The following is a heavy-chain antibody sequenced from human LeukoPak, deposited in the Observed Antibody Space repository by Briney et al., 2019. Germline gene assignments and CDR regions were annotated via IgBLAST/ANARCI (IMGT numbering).Heavy chain of an antibody. CDR3: AKSAYYDSSGFYREYYFDY. D-gene: IGHD3-22*01. CDR2: ISGSGGST. CDR1: RFTFSNYA. Sequence: HPGGSLRLSCAASRFTFSNYAMSWVRQAPGKGLEWVSTISGSGGSTYYADSVKGRFTISRDNSKNTLHLQMNSLRAEDTAVYYCAKSAYYDSSGFYREYYFDYWGQGTLVTVSS. J-gene: IGHJ4*02. V-gene: IGHV3-23*01.